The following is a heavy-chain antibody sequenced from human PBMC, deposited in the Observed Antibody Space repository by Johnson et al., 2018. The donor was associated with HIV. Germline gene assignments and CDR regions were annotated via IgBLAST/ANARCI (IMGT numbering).Heavy chain of an antibody. J-gene: IGHJ3*02. CDR3: ARQLGSDAFDI. CDR1: GFTFSDYY. V-gene: IGHV3-11*04. Sequence: QVPLVESGGGLVKPGGSLRLSCAASGFTFSDYYMSWIRQAPGKGLEWISYISSSGDPTHYADSVKGRFTISRDNSKNTLDLQMNSLRAEDTAVYYCARQLGSDAFDIWGQGTMVTVSS. CDR2: ISSSGDPT. D-gene: IGHD7-27*01.